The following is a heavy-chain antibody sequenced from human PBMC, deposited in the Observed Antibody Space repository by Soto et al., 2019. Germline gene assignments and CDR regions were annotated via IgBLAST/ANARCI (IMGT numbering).Heavy chain of an antibody. Sequence: PGGSLRLSCAAPGFTFSSYSMNWVRQAPGKGLEWVSYISSSSSTIYYADSVKGRFTISRDNAKNSLYLQMNSLRDEDTAVYYCAIDRPFKGSTPNYYYYGMDVWGQGTTVTVSS. CDR3: AIDRPFKGSTPNYYYYGMDV. CDR2: ISSSSSTI. J-gene: IGHJ6*02. D-gene: IGHD3-16*01. CDR1: GFTFSSYS. V-gene: IGHV3-48*02.